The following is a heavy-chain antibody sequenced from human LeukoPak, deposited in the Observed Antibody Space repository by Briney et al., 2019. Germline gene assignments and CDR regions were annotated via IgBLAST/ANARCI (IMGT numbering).Heavy chain of an antibody. Sequence: PGGSLRLSCAASGFTFSSYAMHWVRRAPGKGLEWVAVISYDGSNKYYADSVKGRFTISRDNSKNTLYLQMNSLRAEDTAVYYCARPVSSGYVNKLPIGYWGQGTLVTVSS. CDR3: ARPVSSGYVNKLPIGY. V-gene: IGHV3-30-3*01. J-gene: IGHJ4*02. D-gene: IGHD5-12*01. CDR2: ISYDGSNK. CDR1: GFTFSSYA.